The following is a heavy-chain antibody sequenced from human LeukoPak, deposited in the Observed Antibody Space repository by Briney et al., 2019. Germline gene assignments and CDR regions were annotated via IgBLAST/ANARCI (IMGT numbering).Heavy chain of an antibody. CDR1: GYTFTGYY. D-gene: IGHD1-26*01. CDR2: INPNSGGT. V-gene: IGHV1-2*02. J-gene: IGHJ4*02. Sequence: ASVKVSCKASGYTFTGYYMHWVRQAPGQGLEWMGWINPNSGGTNYAQKFQGRVTMTRDTSISTAYMELSRLRSDDTAVYYCATSSGSYYLFDYWGQGTLVTVSS. CDR3: ATSSGSYYLFDY.